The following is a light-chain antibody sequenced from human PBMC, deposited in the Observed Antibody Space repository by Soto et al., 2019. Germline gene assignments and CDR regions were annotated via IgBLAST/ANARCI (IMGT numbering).Light chain of an antibody. CDR2: KVS. Sequence: DVVMTQSPLSLPVTLGQPASISCRSSQSPLYSDGNTYLSWFQQRPGQSPRRLIYKVSNRDSGVPDRFSGSVSGTDFTLKISRVEAEDVGVYYCMQGTHWPWTFGQGTKVEIK. CDR3: MQGTHWPWT. V-gene: IGKV2-30*01. J-gene: IGKJ1*01. CDR1: QSPLYSDGNTY.